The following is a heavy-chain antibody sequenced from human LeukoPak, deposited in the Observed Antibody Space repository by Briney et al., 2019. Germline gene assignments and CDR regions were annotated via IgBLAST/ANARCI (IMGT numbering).Heavy chain of an antibody. CDR2: ISAYNGNT. Sequence: GASVKVSCKASDYTFINYGISWVRQAPGQGLEWMGWISAYNGNTNYAQKFQGRVTITTDESTSTAYMELSSLRSEDTAVYYCARALGYDFWSGYFGYWGQGTLVTVSS. J-gene: IGHJ4*02. CDR3: ARALGYDFWSGYFGY. CDR1: DYTFINYG. D-gene: IGHD3-3*01. V-gene: IGHV1-18*01.